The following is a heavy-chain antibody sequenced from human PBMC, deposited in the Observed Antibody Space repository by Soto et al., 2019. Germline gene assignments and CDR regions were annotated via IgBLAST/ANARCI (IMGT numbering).Heavy chain of an antibody. CDR1: GGSIRSDGYY. CDR2: IEYSGSA. V-gene: IGHV4-31*03. CDR3: SRVGSANYWTFDY. D-gene: IGHD3-10*01. Sequence: QVQLQESGPGLVKPAQTLSLICTVSGGSIRSDGYYWSWVRQHPEKGLEWIGYIEYSGSAYYNPSLQSRVTISLDTSKSQLSLKLSSVTSADTAVYYCSRVGSANYWTFDYWGPGTLVTVSS. J-gene: IGHJ4*02.